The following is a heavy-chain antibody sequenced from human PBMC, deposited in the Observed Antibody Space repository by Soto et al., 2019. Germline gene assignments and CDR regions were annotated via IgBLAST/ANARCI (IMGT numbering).Heavy chain of an antibody. CDR3: ASTVTTTYYLDY. Sequence: SETLSLTCAVYGGSFSGYYWSWIRQPPGKGLEWIGEINHSGSTNYNPSLKSRVTISVDTSKNQFSLKLSSVTAADTAVYYCASTVTTTYYLDYWGQGTLVTVSS. J-gene: IGHJ4*02. CDR1: GGSFSGYY. D-gene: IGHD4-17*01. CDR2: INHSGST. V-gene: IGHV4-34*01.